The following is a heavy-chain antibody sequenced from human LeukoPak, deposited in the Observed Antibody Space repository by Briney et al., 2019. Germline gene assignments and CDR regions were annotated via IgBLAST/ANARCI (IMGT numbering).Heavy chain of an antibody. D-gene: IGHD2-2*01. CDR3: AKLWTSYCSSTSCYFDY. CDR1: GFTVSSNY. CDR2: IYSGGST. J-gene: IGHJ4*02. Sequence: PGGSLRLSCAASGFTVSSNYMSWVRQAPGKGLEWVSVIYSGGSTYYADSVKGRFTISRDNSKNTLYLQMNSLRAEDTAVYYCAKLWTSYCSSTSCYFDYWGQGTLVTVSS. V-gene: IGHV3-53*01.